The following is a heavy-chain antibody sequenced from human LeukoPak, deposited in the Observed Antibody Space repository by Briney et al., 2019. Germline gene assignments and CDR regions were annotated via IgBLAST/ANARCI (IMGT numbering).Heavy chain of an antibody. CDR2: INTNSGGI. Sequence: GASVNVTRKSSGYTFSDYSMHWVRQPHGQGLEWMGLINTNSGGINYAQKFQGRVTMTRDTSISTAFMELSSLTSDDTAVYFCAIVGKYSTSPLEAWGQGTLVTVSS. D-gene: IGHD5-18*01. J-gene: IGHJ5*02. CDR3: AIVGKYSTSPLEA. V-gene: IGHV1-2*02. CDR1: GYTFSDYS.